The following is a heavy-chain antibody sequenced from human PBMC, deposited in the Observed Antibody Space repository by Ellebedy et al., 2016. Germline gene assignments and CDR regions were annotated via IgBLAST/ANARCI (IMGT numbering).Heavy chain of an antibody. CDR1: GFTFSSYA. V-gene: IGHV3-30-3*01. CDR2: ISYDGSNK. Sequence: GGSLRLSCAASGFTFSSYAMHWVRQAPGKGLEWVAVISYDGSNKYYADSVKGRFTISRDNSKNTLYLQMNSLRAEDTAVYYCARDAPYDYWGQGTLVTVSS. J-gene: IGHJ4*02. CDR3: ARDAPYDY.